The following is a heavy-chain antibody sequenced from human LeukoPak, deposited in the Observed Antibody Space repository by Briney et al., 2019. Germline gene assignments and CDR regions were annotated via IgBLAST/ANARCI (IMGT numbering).Heavy chain of an antibody. CDR3: ARGEIAARLGY. CDR1: GGSFSGYY. Sequence: SETLSLTCAVYGGSFSGYYWSWIRQPPGKGLEWIGEINHSGSTIYNPSLKSRVTISVDTSKNQFSLKLSSVTAADTAVYYCARGEIAARLGYWGQGTLVTVSS. V-gene: IGHV4-34*01. D-gene: IGHD6-6*01. CDR2: INHSGST. J-gene: IGHJ4*02.